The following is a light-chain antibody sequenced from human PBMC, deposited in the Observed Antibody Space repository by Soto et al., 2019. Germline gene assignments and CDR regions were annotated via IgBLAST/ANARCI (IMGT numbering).Light chain of an antibody. CDR3: QQYYNYST. V-gene: IGKV1-5*01. Sequence: DIQMTQSPSTLAASVGDRVTITCRASQTISSWLAWYQQKPGKAPELLISGASTLESGVPSRFSGSESVTDFTLTISSLQPDDFATYYCQQYYNYSTFGQGTKVEVK. CDR2: GAS. J-gene: IGKJ1*01. CDR1: QTISSW.